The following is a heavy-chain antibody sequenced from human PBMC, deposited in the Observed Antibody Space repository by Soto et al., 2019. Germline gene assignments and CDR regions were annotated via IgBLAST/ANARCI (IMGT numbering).Heavy chain of an antibody. CDR3: AKDQDDGGSSYFDC. D-gene: IGHD2-15*01. V-gene: IGHV3-23*01. CDR1: GFTFKNFL. CDR2: ISGSGRGT. J-gene: IGHJ4*02. Sequence: GGSLRLSCAASGFTFKNFLMSWVRQAPGMGLEWVSSISGSGRGTFYAGSVKGRFTISRDNSKNTLSLQMNSLRVEDTGVYFCAKDQDDGGSSYFDCCGKGTQVTVSS.